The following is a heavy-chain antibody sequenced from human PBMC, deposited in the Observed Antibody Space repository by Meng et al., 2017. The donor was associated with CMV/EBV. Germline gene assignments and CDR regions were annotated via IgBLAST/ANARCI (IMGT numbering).Heavy chain of an antibody. D-gene: IGHD6-6*01. V-gene: IGHV3-30*02. CDR3: AKDEYSSSSGYYYGMDV. Sequence: GESLKISCAASGFTFSSYWMSWVRQAPGKGLEWVAFIRYDGSNKYYADSVKGRFTISRDNSKNTLYLQMNSLRAEDTAVYYCAKDEYSSSSGYYYGMDVWGQGTTVTVSS. CDR1: GFTFSSYW. CDR2: IRYDGSNK. J-gene: IGHJ6*02.